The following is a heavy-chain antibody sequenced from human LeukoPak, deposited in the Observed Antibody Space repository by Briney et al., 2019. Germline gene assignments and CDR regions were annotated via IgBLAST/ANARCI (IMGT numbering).Heavy chain of an antibody. CDR1: GFTFSSYW. Sequence: PGGSLRLSCAASGFTFSSYWMTWVRQAPGKGLEWVANIKPDGSQIYYVDSVKGRFTISRDNAKNSLYLQMNSLRAEDTAVYDCARDRGDYGDYGIFDYWGQGTLVTVSS. CDR2: IKPDGSQI. D-gene: IGHD4-17*01. J-gene: IGHJ4*02. CDR3: ARDRGDYGDYGIFDY. V-gene: IGHV3-7*01.